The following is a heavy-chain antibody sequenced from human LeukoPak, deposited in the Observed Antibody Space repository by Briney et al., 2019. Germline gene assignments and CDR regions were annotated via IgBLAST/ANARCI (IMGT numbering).Heavy chain of an antibody. Sequence: GGSLRLSCAASGFTFSSYGMHWVRQAPGKGLEWVAVISYDGSNKYYADSVKGRFTISRDNSKNTLYLQMNSLRAEDTAVYYCAKDGDSGSKDYWGQGTLVTASS. CDR2: ISYDGSNK. D-gene: IGHD3-22*01. V-gene: IGHV3-30*18. J-gene: IGHJ4*02. CDR1: GFTFSSYG. CDR3: AKDGDSGSKDY.